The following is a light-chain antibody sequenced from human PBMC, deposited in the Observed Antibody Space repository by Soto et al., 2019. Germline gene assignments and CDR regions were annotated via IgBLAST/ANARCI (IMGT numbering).Light chain of an antibody. J-gene: IGLJ3*02. CDR2: DTI. V-gene: IGLV7-46*01. Sequence: QAVVTQEPSLTVSPGGTVTLTCGSSTGTVTSGHYPYWFRQKPGQAPRTLIYDTINKHSWTPDRFSGSLLGDKAALTLSGAQPDDEADYYCMLSYSGSRPWVFGGGTKLTVL. CDR1: TGTVTSGHY. CDR3: MLSYSGSRPWV.